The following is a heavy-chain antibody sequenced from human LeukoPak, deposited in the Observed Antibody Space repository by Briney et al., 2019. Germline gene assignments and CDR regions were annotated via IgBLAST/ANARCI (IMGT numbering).Heavy chain of an antibody. Sequence: PSETLSLTCTVSGGSVSSTEFSWGWIRQPPGKGLQWVGNLYYSGSTSYHPSLNSRVTMSVDTSKNQFSLKMTSVTAAGTAVYYCARLSKGRYFDYIFDYWGQGSLVTVSS. CDR3: ARLSKGRYFDYIFDY. D-gene: IGHD3-9*01. CDR1: GGSVSSTEFS. J-gene: IGHJ4*02. CDR2: LYYSGST. V-gene: IGHV4-39*01.